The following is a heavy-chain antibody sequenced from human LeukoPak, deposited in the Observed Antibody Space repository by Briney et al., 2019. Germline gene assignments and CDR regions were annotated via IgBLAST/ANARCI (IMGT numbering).Heavy chain of an antibody. CDR3: ARAPHRYDFNDAFDI. Sequence: SETLSLTCTVSGGSISSSSYYWGWIRQPPGKGLEWIGSIYYSGSTYYNPSLKSRVTISVDTSKNQFSLKLSSVTAADTAVYYCARAPHRYDFNDAFDIWGQGTMVTVSS. V-gene: IGHV4-39*01. J-gene: IGHJ3*02. CDR1: GGSISSSSYY. CDR2: IYYSGST. D-gene: IGHD3-3*01.